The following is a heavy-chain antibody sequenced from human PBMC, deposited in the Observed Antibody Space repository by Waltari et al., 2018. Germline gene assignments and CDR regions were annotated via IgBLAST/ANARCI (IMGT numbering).Heavy chain of an antibody. CDR1: GLPFSRYW. D-gene: IGHD6-19*01. CDR3: ARPFRSGWYDGSFDV. J-gene: IGHJ3*01. CDR2: IKQDGSEK. Sequence: EVQLVESGGGLVPPGGSLRLSCAASGLPFSRYWMTWVRQDPGKGLEWVANIKQDGSEKSYVDSVKGRFIMSRDNAKNSLSLQMNSLKAEDTAVYYWARPFRSGWYDGSFDVWGQGTMVTVSS. V-gene: IGHV3-7*04.